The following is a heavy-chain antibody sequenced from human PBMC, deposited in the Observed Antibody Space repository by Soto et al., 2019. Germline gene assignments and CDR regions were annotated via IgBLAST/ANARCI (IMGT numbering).Heavy chain of an antibody. D-gene: IGHD2-2*01. CDR1: GFTFSSYS. Sequence: GGSLRLSCAASGFTFSSYSMNWVRQAPGKGLEWVSYISSSSSTIYYADSVKGRFTISRDNSKNTLYLQMNSLRAEDTAVYYCAKVRYGSSTSCYAADYWGQGTLVTVSS. CDR2: ISSSSSTI. J-gene: IGHJ4*02. CDR3: AKVRYGSSTSCYAADY. V-gene: IGHV3-48*01.